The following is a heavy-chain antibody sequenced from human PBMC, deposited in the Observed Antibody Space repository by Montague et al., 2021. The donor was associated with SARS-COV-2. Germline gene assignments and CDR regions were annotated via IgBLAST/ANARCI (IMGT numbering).Heavy chain of an antibody. Sequence: TLSLTCTVSGGSVTSTTYYWSWFRQRPGRGLEWVGFIYSSGSTACSPSLKNRLTMSIDTSKNQFSLRLTSATAADTAVYYCAKGSGYPWGRGTRVAVSS. CDR2: IYSSGST. CDR3: AKGSGYP. J-gene: IGHJ2*01. V-gene: IGHV4-31*03. D-gene: IGHD6-25*01. CDR1: GGSVTSTTYY.